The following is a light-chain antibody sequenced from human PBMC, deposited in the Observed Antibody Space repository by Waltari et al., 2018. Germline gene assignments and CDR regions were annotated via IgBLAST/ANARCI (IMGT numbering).Light chain of an antibody. CDR1: QGIRND. Sequence: DIQMTQSPFSLSASVGDTVTITCRASQGIRNDLSLYQQKPGKAPKRLILVASSLQSGVPSRFSGRGSGTEFTLTIYSLQPEDFATYYCLQQNSLPLTFGGGTKIE. V-gene: IGKV1-17*01. CDR2: VAS. J-gene: IGKJ4*01. CDR3: LQQNSLPLT.